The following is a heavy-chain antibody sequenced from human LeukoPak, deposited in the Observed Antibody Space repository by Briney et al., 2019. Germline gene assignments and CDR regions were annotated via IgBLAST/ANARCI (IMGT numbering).Heavy chain of an antibody. CDR2: ISYDGSNK. CDR3: ARDLGVVVAAGVDY. D-gene: IGHD2-15*01. Sequence: GGSLRLSCAASGFTFSSYAMHWVRQAPGKGLEWVAVISYDGSNKYYADSVKGRFTISRDNSKNTLYLQMNSLRAEDTAVYYCARDLGVVVAAGVDYWGQGTLVTVSS. J-gene: IGHJ4*02. CDR1: GFTFSSYA. V-gene: IGHV3-30-3*01.